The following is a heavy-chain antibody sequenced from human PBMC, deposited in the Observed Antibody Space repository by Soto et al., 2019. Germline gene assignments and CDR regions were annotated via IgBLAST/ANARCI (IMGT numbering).Heavy chain of an antibody. Sequence: QVQLQESGPGLVKPSETLSLTCTVSGDSISSSYWNWIRQAPGKGLEWIGYIVDTGSTNYNPSLKGRVTLSVDPSNNQYSLKLSSVTAADTAVYYCARGVLEWLLRDSYYYYMDVWGKGTTVTVSS. D-gene: IGHD3-3*01. CDR3: ARGVLEWLLRDSYYYYMDV. CDR1: GDSISSSY. V-gene: IGHV4-59*01. CDR2: IVDTGST. J-gene: IGHJ6*03.